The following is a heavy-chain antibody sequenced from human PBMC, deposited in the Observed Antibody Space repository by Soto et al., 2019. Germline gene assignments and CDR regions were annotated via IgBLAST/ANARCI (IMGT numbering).Heavy chain of an antibody. CDR2: INPNSGGT. CDR3: ASDTDFWSGYPGY. CDR1: GYTFTGYY. V-gene: IGHV1-2*02. Sequence: GASLKVSCKASGYTFTGYYMHWVRQAPGQGLEWMGWINPNSGGTNYAQKFQGRVTMTRDTSISTAYMELSRLRSDDTAVYYCASDTDFWSGYPGYWGQGTLVTVSS. D-gene: IGHD3-3*01. J-gene: IGHJ4*02.